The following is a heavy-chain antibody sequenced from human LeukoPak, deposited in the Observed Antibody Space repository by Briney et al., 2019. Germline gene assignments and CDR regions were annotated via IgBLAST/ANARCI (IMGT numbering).Heavy chain of an antibody. CDR1: GGSISSYY. Sequence: NPSETLSLTCTVSGGSISSYYWNWIRQPPGKGLEWIGCIFYTGSIHYSPSLESRVTISVDTSRNQFSLNVRSVTAADTALYYCARSYTHWRFDPWGQGTLVIVSS. J-gene: IGHJ5*02. V-gene: IGHV4-59*01. CDR2: IFYTGSI. CDR3: ARSYTHWRFDP.